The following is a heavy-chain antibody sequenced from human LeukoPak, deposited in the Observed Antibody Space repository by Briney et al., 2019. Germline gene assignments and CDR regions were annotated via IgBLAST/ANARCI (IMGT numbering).Heavy chain of an antibody. CDR1: GYSFTGYC. J-gene: IGHJ4*02. CDR2: INPNSGGT. Sequence: ASVKVSCKASGYSFTGYCMHWVRQAPGQGLEWMGWINPNSGGTNYAQKFQGRVTMTRDTSISTAYMELSRLRSDDTAVYYCAREVISSSWFPFDYWGTGTLVTVSS. V-gene: IGHV1-2*02. D-gene: IGHD6-13*01. CDR3: AREVISSSWFPFDY.